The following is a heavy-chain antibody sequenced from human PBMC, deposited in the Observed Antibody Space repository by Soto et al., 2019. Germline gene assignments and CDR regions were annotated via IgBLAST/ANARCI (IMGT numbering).Heavy chain of an antibody. D-gene: IGHD2-2*01. CDR3: ATQPGGGGY. CDR1: GFTVSNNY. V-gene: IGHV3-53*01. Sequence: EVQLVESGGGLIQPGGSLRLSCAVSGFTVSNNYMSWVRQAPGKGLEGVSVIYSGGYTAYGDSVKGRFTISRDNSKNPLFLQINTRRPPDTALYYWATQPGGGGYWGQGTLVTVSS. J-gene: IGHJ4*02. CDR2: IYSGGYT.